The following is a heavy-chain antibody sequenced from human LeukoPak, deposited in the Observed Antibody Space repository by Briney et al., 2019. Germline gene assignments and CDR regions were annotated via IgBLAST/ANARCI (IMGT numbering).Heavy chain of an antibody. CDR3: ARGEGYYDSSGYYYFDY. Sequence: GGSLRLSCAASGFTFSSYAMSWVRQAPGKGLEWVSAISGSGGSTYYADSVKGRFTISRDNSKNTLYLQMNSLRAEDTAVYYCARGEGYYDSSGYYYFDYWGQGTLVTVSS. CDR2: ISGSGGST. V-gene: IGHV3-23*01. CDR1: GFTFSSYA. D-gene: IGHD3-22*01. J-gene: IGHJ4*02.